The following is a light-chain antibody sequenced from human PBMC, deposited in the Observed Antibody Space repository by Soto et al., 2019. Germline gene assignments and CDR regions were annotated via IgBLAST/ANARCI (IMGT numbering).Light chain of an antibody. CDR1: QSISNW. CDR2: RAS. J-gene: IGKJ1*01. CDR3: QQYNTYSGT. V-gene: IGKV1-5*03. Sequence: DIQMTQSPSTLSASVGDRVTITCRASQSISNWLAWYQQKPGKAPKLLIYRASNLENGVPSRFSGSGSGTESTLTISSLQPDDFATYYCQQYNTYSGTFGQGTKVEIK.